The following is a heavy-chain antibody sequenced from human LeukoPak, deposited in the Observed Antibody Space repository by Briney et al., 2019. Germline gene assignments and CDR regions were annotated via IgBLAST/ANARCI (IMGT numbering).Heavy chain of an antibody. Sequence: SETLSLTCAVYGGSFSGYYWSWIRQPPGKGLEWIGEINHSGSTNYNPSLKSRVTISVDTSKNQFSLQLNSVTPEDTAVYYCARGCCSGGSCEGGFDYWGQGTLVTVSS. CDR1: GGSFSGYY. V-gene: IGHV4-34*01. CDR3: ARGCCSGGSCEGGFDY. J-gene: IGHJ4*02. D-gene: IGHD2-15*01. CDR2: INHSGST.